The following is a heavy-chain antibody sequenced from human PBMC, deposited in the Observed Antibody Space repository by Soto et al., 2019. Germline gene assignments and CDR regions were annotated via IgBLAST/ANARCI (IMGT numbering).Heavy chain of an antibody. Sequence: QVQLQESGPGLVKPSQTLSLTCTVSGGSISSSGDYWSWIRQHPGKGLEWIGYIYYIGGTYYSPSPKRRATISIDPSKSQSSLKLSSVTAADTAVYYCARLKGIAVPGTRLDPWGQGSLVTVSS. J-gene: IGHJ5*02. D-gene: IGHD6-19*01. CDR2: IYYIGGT. CDR3: ARLKGIAVPGTRLDP. CDR1: GGSISSSGDY. V-gene: IGHV4-31*03.